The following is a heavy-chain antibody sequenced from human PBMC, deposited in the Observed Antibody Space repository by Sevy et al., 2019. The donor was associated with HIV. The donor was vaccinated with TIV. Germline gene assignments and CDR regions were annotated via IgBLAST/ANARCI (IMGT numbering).Heavy chain of an antibody. Sequence: GGSLRLSCSASGFPFSSFAMHWVRQAPGKGLEWVALIWYDGSQKYFADSLKGRLTISRDNSMNTLFLQMNSLRAEDTAVYYCARPILGVTTSTYFDSWGQGTLVTVSS. V-gene: IGHV3-33*01. CDR3: ARPILGVTTSTYFDS. D-gene: IGHD1-26*01. J-gene: IGHJ4*02. CDR2: IWYDGSQK. CDR1: GFPFSSFA.